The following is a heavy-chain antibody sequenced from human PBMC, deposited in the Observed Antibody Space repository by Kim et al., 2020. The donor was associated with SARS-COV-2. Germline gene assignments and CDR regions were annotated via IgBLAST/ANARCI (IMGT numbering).Heavy chain of an antibody. CDR3: ARRSSSNWSHDY. CDR1: GFTVSDNY. Sequence: GGSLRLSCAASGFTVSDNYINWVRQAPGKGLEWVAAIYRGGQTYYTDSAKGRFTVSSDSSKNALLLQLNSRRAEDTTTDYCARRSSSNWSHDYSGQGTL. V-gene: IGHV3-53*01. CDR2: IYRGGQT. D-gene: IGHD2-2*01. J-gene: IGHJ4*02.